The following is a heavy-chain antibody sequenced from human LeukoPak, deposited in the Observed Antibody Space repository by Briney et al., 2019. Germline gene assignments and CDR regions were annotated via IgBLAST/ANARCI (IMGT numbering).Heavy chain of an antibody. D-gene: IGHD3-16*02. CDR3: AKTNMITFGGVIVRPLSYFDY. V-gene: IGHV3-33*06. CDR1: GFTFSSYG. CDR2: IWYDGSNK. Sequence: GGSLRLSCAASGFTFSSYGMHWVRQAPGKGLEWVAVIWYDGSNKYYADSVKGRFTISRDNSKNTLYLQMNSLRAEDTAVYYCAKTNMITFGGVIVRPLSYFDYWGQGTLVTVSS. J-gene: IGHJ4*02.